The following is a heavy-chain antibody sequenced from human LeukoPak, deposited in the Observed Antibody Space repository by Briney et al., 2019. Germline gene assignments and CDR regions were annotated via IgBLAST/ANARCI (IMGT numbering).Heavy chain of an antibody. CDR1: GFVFSNHW. V-gene: IGHV3-7*01. CDR2: INERGSET. CDR3: AKDYSFSNFN. J-gene: IGHJ4*02. D-gene: IGHD2-15*01. Sequence: GGSLRLSCAASGFVFSNHWMTWVRQAPGKGLEWVANINERGSETYYADYVKDRFTISRDNTKKSLFLQLNSLGVEDTATYYCAKDYSFSNFNWGQGTLVTVSS.